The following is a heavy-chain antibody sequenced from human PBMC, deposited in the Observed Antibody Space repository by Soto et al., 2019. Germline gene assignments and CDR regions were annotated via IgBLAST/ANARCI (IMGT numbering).Heavy chain of an antibody. V-gene: IGHV3-66*01. J-gene: IGHJ4*02. D-gene: IGHD6-13*01. Sequence: VGSLRLSCAASGFTVSTYHMSWVRQAPGKGLEWVSVIYSAGSADFADSVKVRFTLSRDNSKNTLYLQMSSLRAEDTAVYYCARVNSSSYHYFDYWGQGTVVTVSS. CDR2: IYSAGSA. CDR3: ARVNSSSYHYFDY. CDR1: GFTVSTYH.